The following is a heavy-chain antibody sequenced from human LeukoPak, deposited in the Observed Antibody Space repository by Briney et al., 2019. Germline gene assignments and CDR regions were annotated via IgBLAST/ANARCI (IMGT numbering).Heavy chain of an antibody. V-gene: IGHV3-7*01. CDR2: IKQDGSEK. Sequence: GGSLRLSCAASGFTFSSYWMSWVRQAPGKGLEWVANIKQDGSEKYYVDSVKGRFTISRDNAKNSLYLQMNSLRAEDTAVYYCARLDASVVGAYYFDHWGQGTLVTVSS. CDR1: GFTFSSYW. J-gene: IGHJ4*02. D-gene: IGHD2-15*01. CDR3: ARLDASVVGAYYFDH.